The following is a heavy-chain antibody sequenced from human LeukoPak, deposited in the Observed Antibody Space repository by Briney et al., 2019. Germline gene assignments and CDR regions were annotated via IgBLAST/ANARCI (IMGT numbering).Heavy chain of an antibody. CDR1: GGSISGYY. CDR2: IHSSGST. CDR3: ARHKMVRGIGYYYYMDV. D-gene: IGHD3-10*01. V-gene: IGHV4-59*01. Sequence: SETLSLTCTVSGGSISGYYWTWIRQPPGKGLEWIGYIHSSGSTNYTPSLKSRVTMSIDTSKNQFSLMLSSVTAADTAVYYCARHKMVRGIGYYYYMDVWGKGTTVTISS. J-gene: IGHJ6*03.